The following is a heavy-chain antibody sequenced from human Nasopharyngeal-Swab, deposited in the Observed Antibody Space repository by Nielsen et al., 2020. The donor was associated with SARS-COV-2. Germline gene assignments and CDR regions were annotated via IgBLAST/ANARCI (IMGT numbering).Heavy chain of an antibody. Sequence: SGPTLVKPTQTLTLTCSFSGSSLYTSGVGVGWFRQPPGKALEWLALTYWNDGERYNSSLKSRLTITKDTSRNQVVLTITDVDPVDTATYYCAHDGPSARGFDYWGPGTLVTVSS. V-gene: IGHV2-5*01. CDR1: GSSLYTSGVG. D-gene: IGHD2-8*01. CDR2: TYWNDGE. J-gene: IGHJ4*02. CDR3: AHDGPSARGFDY.